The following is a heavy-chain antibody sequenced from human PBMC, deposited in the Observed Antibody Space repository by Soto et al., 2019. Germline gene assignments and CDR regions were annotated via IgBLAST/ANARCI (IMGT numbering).Heavy chain of an antibody. CDR2: INAGNGNT. V-gene: IGHV1-3*01. Sequence: ASVKVSCKASGYTFTSYAMHWVRQAPGQRLEWMGWINAGNGNTKYSQKFQGRVTITRDTSASTAYMELSSLRSEDTAVYYCARDGGYSSSWPSIDPWGQGTLVTVSS. J-gene: IGHJ5*02. CDR1: GYTFTSYA. D-gene: IGHD6-13*01. CDR3: ARDGGYSSSWPSIDP.